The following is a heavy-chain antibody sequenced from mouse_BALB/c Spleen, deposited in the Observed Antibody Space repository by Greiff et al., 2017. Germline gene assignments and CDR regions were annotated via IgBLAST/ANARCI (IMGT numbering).Heavy chain of an antibody. CDR3: ARDYGGEFAY. V-gene: IGHV14-3*02. CDR1: GFNITDTY. J-gene: IGHJ3*01. Sequence: EVQLQQSGAELVKPGASVKLSCTASGFNITDTYMHWVKQRPEQGLEWIGRIDPANGNTNYDPKFQGKATITADTSSNTAYLQLSSLTSEDTAVYYCARDYGGEFAYWGQGTLVTVSA. CDR2: IDPANGNT. D-gene: IGHD1-1*01.